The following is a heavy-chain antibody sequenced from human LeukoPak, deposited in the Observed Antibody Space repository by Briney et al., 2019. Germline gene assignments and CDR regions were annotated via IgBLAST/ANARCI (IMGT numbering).Heavy chain of an antibody. Sequence: SETLSLTRAVYGGSFSGYYWSWIRQPPGKGLEWIGEINHSGSTNYNPSLKSRVTISVDTSKNQFSLKLSSVTAADTAVYYCARWGGRSGGWYHSDYWGQGTLVTVSS. CDR3: ARWGGRSGGWYHSDY. D-gene: IGHD6-19*01. V-gene: IGHV4-34*01. CDR1: GGSFSGYY. J-gene: IGHJ4*02. CDR2: INHSGST.